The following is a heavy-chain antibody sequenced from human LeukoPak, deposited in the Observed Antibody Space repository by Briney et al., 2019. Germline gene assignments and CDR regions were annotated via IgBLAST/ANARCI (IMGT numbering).Heavy chain of an antibody. CDR3: ARDPYCGGDCSPKDDY. CDR2: IIPIFGTA. CDR1: GYSFTSYG. V-gene: IGHV1-69*13. J-gene: IGHJ4*02. D-gene: IGHD2-21*01. Sequence: SVKVSCKASGYSFTSYGFTWVRQAPGQGLEWLGWIIPIFGTANYAQKFQGRVTITADESTSTAYMELSSLRSEDTAVYYCARDPYCGGDCSPKDDYWGQGTLVTVSS.